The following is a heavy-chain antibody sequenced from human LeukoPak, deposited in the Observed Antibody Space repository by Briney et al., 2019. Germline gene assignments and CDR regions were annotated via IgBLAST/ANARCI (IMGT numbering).Heavy chain of an antibody. V-gene: IGHV3-30*02. J-gene: IGHJ6*02. CDR3: AKVYMTTVTTKDLYYYYYGMDV. Sequence: PGGSLRLSCAASGFTFSSYGMHWVRQAPGKGLEWVAFIRYDGSNKYYADSVKGRFTISRDNSKNTLYLQMNSLRAEDTAVYYCAKVYMTTVTTKDLYYYYYGMDVWGQGTTVTVSS. CDR2: IRYDGSNK. D-gene: IGHD4-17*01. CDR1: GFTFSSYG.